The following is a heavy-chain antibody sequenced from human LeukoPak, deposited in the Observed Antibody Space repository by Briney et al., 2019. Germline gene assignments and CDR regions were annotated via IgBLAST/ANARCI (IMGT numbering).Heavy chain of an antibody. CDR3: ARVAAAGTAHAFDI. Sequence: ASVKVSCKASGNTFTGYYIHWVRQAPGQGLECMGWINPNSGGTSYAQQFQDRVTMTSDTSISTVYMELTRLTSDDTAVYYCARVAAAGTAHAFDIWGQGTMVTVSS. CDR2: INPNSGGT. J-gene: IGHJ3*02. CDR1: GNTFTGYY. D-gene: IGHD6-13*01. V-gene: IGHV1-2*02.